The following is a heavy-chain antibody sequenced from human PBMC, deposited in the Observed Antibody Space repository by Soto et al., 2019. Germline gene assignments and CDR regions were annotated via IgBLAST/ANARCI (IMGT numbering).Heavy chain of an antibody. J-gene: IGHJ4*02. CDR3: ARENSMTTVTMFDC. CDR2: INPNSGGT. D-gene: IGHD4-4*01. V-gene: IGHV1-2*04. CDR1: GYTFTGYY. Sequence: ASVKVSCKASGYTFTGYYMHWVRQAPGQGLEWMGWINPNSGGTNYAQKFQGWVTMTRDTSISTAYMELSRLRSDDTAVYYCARENSMTTVTMFDCWGQGTLVTVSS.